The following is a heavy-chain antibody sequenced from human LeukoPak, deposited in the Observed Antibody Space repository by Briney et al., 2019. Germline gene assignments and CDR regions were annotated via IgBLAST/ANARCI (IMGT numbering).Heavy chain of an antibody. CDR3: ARVSRQGTWFGY. J-gene: IGHJ4*02. D-gene: IGHD3-10*01. CDR1: GGSISSYY. V-gene: IGHV4-59*01. Sequence: PSETLSLTCTVSGGSISSYYWSWIRQPPGKGLEWIGYIYYSGSTNYNPSLKSRVTISVDRSKNQFSLKLSSVTAADTAVYYCARVSRQGTWFGYWGQGTLVTVSS. CDR2: IYYSGST.